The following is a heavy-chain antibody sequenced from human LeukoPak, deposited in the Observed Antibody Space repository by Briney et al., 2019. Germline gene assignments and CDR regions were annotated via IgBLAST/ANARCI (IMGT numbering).Heavy chain of an antibody. V-gene: IGHV4-59*01. J-gene: IGHJ4*02. CDR2: IYYSGST. D-gene: IGHD4-17*01. CDR3: ARGLAGDYGDYGFDY. CDR1: GGSISRYY. Sequence: SETLSLTCTVSGGSISRYYWSWIRQPPGKGLEWIGYIYYSGSTNYNPSLKSRVTISVDTSKNQFSLKLSSVTAADTAVYYCARGLAGDYGDYGFDYWGQGTLVTVSS.